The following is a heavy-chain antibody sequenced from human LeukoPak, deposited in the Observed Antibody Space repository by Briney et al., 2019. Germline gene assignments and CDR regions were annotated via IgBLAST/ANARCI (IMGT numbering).Heavy chain of an antibody. CDR1: GGSFSGYY. CDR2: INHSGST. Sequence: SETLSLTCAVYGGSFSGYYWSWIRQPPGKGLEWIGEINHSGSTNYNPSLKSRVTISVDTSKNQFSLKLSSVTAADTAVYYCARENRLDSFDYWGQGTLVTVSS. D-gene: IGHD1-1*01. J-gene: IGHJ4*02. V-gene: IGHV4-34*01. CDR3: ARENRLDSFDY.